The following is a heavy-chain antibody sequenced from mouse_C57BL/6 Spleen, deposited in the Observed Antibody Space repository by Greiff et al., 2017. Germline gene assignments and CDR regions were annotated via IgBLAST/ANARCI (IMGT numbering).Heavy chain of an antibody. CDR1: GYAFSSSW. CDR3: ANSYYGSLDY. V-gene: IGHV1-82*01. D-gene: IGHD1-1*01. CDR2: IYPGDGDT. J-gene: IGHJ2*01. Sequence: VQGVESGPELVKPGASVKISCKASGYAFSSSWMNWVKQRPGKGLEWIGRIYPGDGDTNYNGKFKGKATLTADKSSSTAYMQLSSLTSEDSAVYFCANSYYGSLDYWGQGTTRTVSS.